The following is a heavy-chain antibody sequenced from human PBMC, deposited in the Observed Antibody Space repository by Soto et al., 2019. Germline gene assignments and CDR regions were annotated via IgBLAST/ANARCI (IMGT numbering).Heavy chain of an antibody. CDR3: AKEGPGIAEAGRGGVGMDV. CDR2: TDPSDSYT. D-gene: IGHD6-19*01. J-gene: IGHJ6*02. CDR1: GYSFTSYW. V-gene: IGHV5-10-1*03. Sequence: EVQLVQSGAEVKKPGESLRISCKGSGYSFTSYWISWVRQMPGKGLECIGRTDPSDSYTNYTPSFQVHDTISADKSISPAYLQWSSLKASDPGMYDCAKEGPGIAEAGRGGVGMDVWGQGTTVTVSS.